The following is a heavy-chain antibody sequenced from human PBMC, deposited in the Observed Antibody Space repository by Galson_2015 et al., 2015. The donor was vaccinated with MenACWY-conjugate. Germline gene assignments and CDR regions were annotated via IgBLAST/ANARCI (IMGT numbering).Heavy chain of an antibody. CDR3: AREASYGPGGTCGYF. CDR1: GAAITSSDSY. D-gene: IGHD2-15*01. J-gene: IGHJ4*02. CDR2: VFYNGTT. V-gene: IGHV4-39*07. Sequence: LSLTCTASGAAITSSDSYGAWLRQSPGTGLEWIGTVFYNGTTYYNPSLKSRVTISVDTSNNQISLNLNSATAADTAVYFCAREASYGPGGTCGYFWGQGTLVTVSS.